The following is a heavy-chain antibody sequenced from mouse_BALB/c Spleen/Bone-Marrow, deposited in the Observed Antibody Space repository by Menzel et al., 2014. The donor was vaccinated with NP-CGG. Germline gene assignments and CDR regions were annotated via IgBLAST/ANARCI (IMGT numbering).Heavy chain of an antibody. CDR2: IFPGDGST. D-gene: IGHD2-3*01. CDR3: ASYYDGVMDY. V-gene: IGHV1-85*01. Sequence: VMLVESGAELVKPGASVKLSCKASGYTFTSYDINWVRQRPEQGLEWIGWIFPGDGSTKYNEKFRGKATLTTDKSSITAYMQLSRLTSEDAAVFFCASYYDGVMDYWGQGTSVTVSS. CDR1: GYTFTSYD. J-gene: IGHJ4*01.